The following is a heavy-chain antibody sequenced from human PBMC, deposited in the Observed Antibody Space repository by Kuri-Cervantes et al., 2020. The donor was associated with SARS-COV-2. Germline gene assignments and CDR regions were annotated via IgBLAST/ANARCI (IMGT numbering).Heavy chain of an antibody. V-gene: IGHV1-69*13. CDR1: GGTFSSYA. J-gene: IGHJ4*02. CDR3: ARDYYDSSGYYIFDY. CDR2: IIPIFGTA. Sequence: SVKVSCKASGGTFSSYAISWVRQAPGQGLEWMGGIIPIFGTANYAQKFQGRVTITADESTSTAYMELSSLRSEDTAGYYCARDYYDSSGYYIFDYWGQGTLVTVSS. D-gene: IGHD3-22*01.